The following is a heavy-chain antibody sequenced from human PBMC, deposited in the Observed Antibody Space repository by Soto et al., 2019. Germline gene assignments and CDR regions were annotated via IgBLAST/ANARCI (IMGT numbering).Heavy chain of an antibody. J-gene: IGHJ4*02. Sequence: GGSLRLSCAASGFTFSSYWMHWVRQAPGKGLVWVSRINSDGSSTSYADSVKGRFTISRDNAKNTLYLQMNSLRAEDTAVYYCARVPMVRGVIKFYFDYWGQGTLVTVSS. D-gene: IGHD3-10*01. CDR3: ARVPMVRGVIKFYFDY. V-gene: IGHV3-74*01. CDR2: INSDGSST. CDR1: GFTFSSYW.